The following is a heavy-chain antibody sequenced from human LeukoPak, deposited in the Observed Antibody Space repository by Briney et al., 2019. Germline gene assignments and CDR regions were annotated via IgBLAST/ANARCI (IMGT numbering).Heavy chain of an antibody. Sequence: GGSLRLSCAASGFTFSGYAMTWVRQAPGKGLEWVSAISGSGGSTYYADSVKGRFTISRDNSKNTLYLRMNSLRAEDTAVYYCAKDREYTVYDSPLDYWGQGTLVTVSS. CDR1: GFTFSGYA. J-gene: IGHJ4*02. D-gene: IGHD5/OR15-5a*01. CDR2: ISGSGGST. V-gene: IGHV3-23*01. CDR3: AKDREYTVYDSPLDY.